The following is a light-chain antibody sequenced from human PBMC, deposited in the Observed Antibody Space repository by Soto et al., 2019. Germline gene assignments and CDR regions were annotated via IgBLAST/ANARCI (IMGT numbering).Light chain of an antibody. J-gene: IGKJ1*01. CDR1: QSVSGY. V-gene: IGKV3-11*01. Sequence: EIVLTQSPATLSLSPGERATLSCRASQSVSGYLAWYQQKPGQAPRLLIYDASNRATGIPARFSGSGSGTDFTLTIRSLEPEDFAVYYCHQRSDWPWTFGQGTKVEIK. CDR2: DAS. CDR3: HQRSDWPWT.